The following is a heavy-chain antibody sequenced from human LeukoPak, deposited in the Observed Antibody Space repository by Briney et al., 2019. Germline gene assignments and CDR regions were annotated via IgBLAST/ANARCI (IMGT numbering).Heavy chain of an antibody. D-gene: IGHD5-24*01. Sequence: SETLSLTCAVYGGSFSGYYWSWIRQPPGKGLEWIGEINHSGSTNYNPSLKSRVTISIDTSKNQFSLNLSSVTAADTAVYYCARVKGDGYNNYYYYYGMDVWGQGTTVTVSS. J-gene: IGHJ6*02. CDR2: INHSGST. V-gene: IGHV4-34*01. CDR1: GGSFSGYY. CDR3: ARVKGDGYNNYYYYYGMDV.